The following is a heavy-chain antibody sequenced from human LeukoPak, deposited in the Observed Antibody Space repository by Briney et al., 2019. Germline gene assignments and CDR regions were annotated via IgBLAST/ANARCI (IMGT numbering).Heavy chain of an antibody. CDR2: INHSGST. V-gene: IGHV4-34*01. Sequence: SETLSLTCAVYGGSFSGYYWSRIRQPPGKGLEWIGEINHSGSTNYNPSLKSRVTISVDTSKNQFSLKLSSVTAADTAVYYCARANYDFWSGYYRNYYYYMDVWGKGTTVTVSS. CDR3: ARANYDFWSGYYRNYYYYMDV. J-gene: IGHJ6*03. CDR1: GGSFSGYY. D-gene: IGHD3-3*01.